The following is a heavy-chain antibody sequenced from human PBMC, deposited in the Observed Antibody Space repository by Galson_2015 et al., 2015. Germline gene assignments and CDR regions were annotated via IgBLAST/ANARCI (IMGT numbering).Heavy chain of an antibody. Sequence: SVKVSCKASGYTFTSYGISWVRQAPGQGLEWMGWISAYNGNTNYAQKLQGRVTMTTDTSASTAYMELRSLRSDDTAVYYCARDRGYYDILTGYVYFDYGGQGPLVTVSS. CDR1: GYTFTSYG. J-gene: IGHJ4*02. D-gene: IGHD3-9*01. V-gene: IGHV1-18*04. CDR3: ARDRGYYDILTGYVYFDY. CDR2: ISAYNGNT.